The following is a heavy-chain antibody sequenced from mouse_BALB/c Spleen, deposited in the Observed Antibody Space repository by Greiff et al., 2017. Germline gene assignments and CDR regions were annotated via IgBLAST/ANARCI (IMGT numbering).Heavy chain of an antibody. V-gene: IGHV2-9*02. J-gene: IGHJ4*01. CDR1: GFSLTSYG. CDR2: IWAGGST. Sequence: QVQLQQSVPGLVAPSQSLSITCTVSGFSLTSYGVHWVRQPPGKGLEWLGVIWAGGSTNYNSALMSRLSISKDNSKSQVFLKMNSLQTDDTAMYYCVRGSYYAMDDWGQGTSVTVSS. CDR3: VRGSYYAMDD.